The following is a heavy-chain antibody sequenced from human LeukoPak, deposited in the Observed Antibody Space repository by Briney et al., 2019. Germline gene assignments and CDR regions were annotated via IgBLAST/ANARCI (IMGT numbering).Heavy chain of an antibody. Sequence: GGVLRPPRGAAWIHFSCYNKNLGRPAPGEGAGGGFSHCSSSSYIYYADSVKGRFTISRDNAKNSLYLQMNSLRAEDTAVYYCARDREARIAAAGTFDLWGQGTLVTVSS. CDR3: ARDREARIAAAGTFDL. V-gene: IGHV3-21*01. D-gene: IGHD6-13*01. CDR2: HCSSSSYI. CDR1: WIHFSCYN. J-gene: IGHJ4*02.